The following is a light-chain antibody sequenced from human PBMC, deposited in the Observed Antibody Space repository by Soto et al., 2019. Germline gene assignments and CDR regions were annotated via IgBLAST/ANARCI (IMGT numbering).Light chain of an antibody. Sequence: QSVLTQPPSASGTPGQRVTISGSGSSSNIGSNYVYWYQQLPGTAPKLLIYSNNQRPSGVPDRFSGSKSGTSASLAISGLQSEDEADYYCAAWDDSLNGVVFGGGTKVTVL. CDR2: SNN. CDR1: SSNIGSNY. CDR3: AAWDDSLNGVV. J-gene: IGLJ2*01. V-gene: IGLV1-44*01.